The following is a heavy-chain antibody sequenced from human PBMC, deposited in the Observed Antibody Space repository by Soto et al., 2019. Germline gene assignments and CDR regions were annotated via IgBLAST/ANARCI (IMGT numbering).Heavy chain of an antibody. D-gene: IGHD2-21*01. J-gene: IGHJ4*02. Sequence: QVQLQESGPGLVKPSETLSLTCTVSGYFISDSYWSGVRQSQERGLEWIGFVYNTGRAMYSPSLKSRVTISTDRSKNHLSLELTSVTAADTAVYYCARLGFSDVSNSWSVLDFWGQGILVTVSS. CDR2: VYNTGRA. CDR3: ARLGFSDVSNSWSVLDF. CDR1: GYFISDSY. V-gene: IGHV4-59*08.